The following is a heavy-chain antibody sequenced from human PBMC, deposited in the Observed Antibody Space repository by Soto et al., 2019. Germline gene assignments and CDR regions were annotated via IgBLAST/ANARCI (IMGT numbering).Heavy chain of an antibody. CDR3: ARDLTMVRGRFYYYYGMDV. Sequence: ASVKVSCKASGYTFTSYYMHWVRQAPGQGLEWMGIINPSGGSTSYAQKFQGRVTMTRDTSISTAYMELSRLRSDDTAVYYCARDLTMVRGRFYYYYGMDVWGQGTTVTVSS. V-gene: IGHV1-46*01. J-gene: IGHJ6*02. D-gene: IGHD3-10*01. CDR2: INPSGGST. CDR1: GYTFTSYY.